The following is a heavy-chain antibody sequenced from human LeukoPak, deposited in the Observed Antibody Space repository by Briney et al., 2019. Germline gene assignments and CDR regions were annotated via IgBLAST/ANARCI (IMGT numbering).Heavy chain of an antibody. V-gene: IGHV3-74*01. CDR2: SNADGSIT. CDR1: GFTFSRHW. CDR3: ARGSSVTGDYTMDV. D-gene: IGHD3-10*01. J-gene: IGHJ6*02. Sequence: PGGSLRLSCAASGFTFSRHWMHWVRQAPGKGLVRVSRSNADGSITGYADSVKGRFTISRDNAKNTLYLQMNSLRAEDTAVYYCARGSSVTGDYTMDVWGQGTTVTVSS.